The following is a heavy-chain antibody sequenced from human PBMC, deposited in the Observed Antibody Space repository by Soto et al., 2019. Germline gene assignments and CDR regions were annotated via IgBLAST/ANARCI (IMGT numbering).Heavy chain of an antibody. Sequence: GGSLRLSCTASGFTFSSFGMAWVRQAPGKGLEWVSAISGSGDSSYYADSVKDRFTISRDNPTNTLYLQMNNLRAEDTAVYYCAKVGIGMFSHKHHFDHWGQGT. CDR1: GFTFSSFG. V-gene: IGHV3-23*01. CDR3: AKVGIGMFSHKHHFDH. D-gene: IGHD2-2*03. J-gene: IGHJ4*02. CDR2: ISGSGDSS.